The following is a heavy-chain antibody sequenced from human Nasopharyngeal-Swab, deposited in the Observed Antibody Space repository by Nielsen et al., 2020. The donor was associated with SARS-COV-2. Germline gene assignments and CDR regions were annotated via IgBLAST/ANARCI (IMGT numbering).Heavy chain of an antibody. CDR3: AREVGYSGSYFDY. Sequence: SVKVSCKASGGTFSSYGISWVRQAPGQGLEWMGRIIPILGITNYPQKFQGRVTITADKSTGTAYMELSSLKSEDTAVYYCAREVGYSGSYFDYWGQGTLVTVSS. V-gene: IGHV1-69*04. J-gene: IGHJ4*02. CDR1: GGTFSSYG. D-gene: IGHD1-26*01. CDR2: IIPILGIT.